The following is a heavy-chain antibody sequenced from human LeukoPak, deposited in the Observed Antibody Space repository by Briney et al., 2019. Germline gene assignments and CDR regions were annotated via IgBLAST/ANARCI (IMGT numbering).Heavy chain of an antibody. CDR2: IYNSGSA. CDR1: GYSIRSYN. J-gene: IGHJ4*02. Sequence: SETLSLTCTVSGYSIRSYNWNWIRQPAGKGLEWIGHIYNSGSADYNPSLKGRATMSIDTSKNHFSLKLTSVTAADTAVYYCARFLGTPAFDYWGPGTLVTVSS. D-gene: IGHD4-23*01. V-gene: IGHV4-4*07. CDR3: ARFLGTPAFDY.